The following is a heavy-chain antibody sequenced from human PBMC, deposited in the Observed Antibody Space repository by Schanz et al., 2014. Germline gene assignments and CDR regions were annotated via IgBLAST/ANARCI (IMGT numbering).Heavy chain of an antibody. CDR2: VCYDGSKK. CDR3: AKDSRGSSFDMDV. J-gene: IGHJ6*02. V-gene: IGHV3-33*03. Sequence: LVESGGGVVQPGRSLRLSCAASGFTFSSYGMHWVRQVPGKGLEWVAVVCYDGSKKYYADSVKGRFTISRDNSKNSLYLQMNSLRTEDTALYYCAKDSRGSSFDMDVWGQGTTVTVSS. D-gene: IGHD1-26*01. CDR1: GFTFSSYG.